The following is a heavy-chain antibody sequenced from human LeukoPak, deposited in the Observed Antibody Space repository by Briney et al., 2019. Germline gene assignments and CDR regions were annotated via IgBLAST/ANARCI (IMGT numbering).Heavy chain of an antibody. CDR1: GFTFSSYA. CDR3: AKDASYDTSGYYPDFDY. Sequence: GGSLRLSCVASGFTFSSYAMTWVRQAPGKGLEWVSVISGSGGSTYYADSVKGRFTISRDNSRNTLYLQVNSLGAEDTAVYYCAKDASYDTSGYYPDFDYWGQGTLVTVSS. V-gene: IGHV3-23*01. D-gene: IGHD3-22*01. J-gene: IGHJ4*02. CDR2: ISGSGGST.